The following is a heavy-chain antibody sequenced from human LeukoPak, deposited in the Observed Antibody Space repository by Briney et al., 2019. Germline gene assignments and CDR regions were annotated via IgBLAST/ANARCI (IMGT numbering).Heavy chain of an antibody. CDR3: ARGRLSWTPSYKYYYYGMDV. V-gene: IGHV4-39*07. D-gene: IGHD6-13*01. Sequence: PSETLSLTCTVSGGSISSGGYSWSWIRQPPGKGLEWIGEINHSGSTNYNPSLKSRVTISVDTSKNQFSLKLSSVTAADTAVYYCARGRLSWTPSYKYYYYGMDVWGQGTTVTVSS. CDR1: GGSISSGGYS. CDR2: INHSGST. J-gene: IGHJ6*02.